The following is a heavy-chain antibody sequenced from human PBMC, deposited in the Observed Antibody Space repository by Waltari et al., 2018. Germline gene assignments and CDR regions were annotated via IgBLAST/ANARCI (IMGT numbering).Heavy chain of an antibody. CDR3: AAVKGSGNFYQFDY. D-gene: IGHD3-22*01. CDR1: MFSTYR. V-gene: IGHV3-21*04. Sequence: MFSTYRMYWIRQTPRKGLEWIAHISGGGHSTQYAEAVKGRSIISRDNAKKSLSLLLNSLRVEDTGIYYCAAVKGSGNFYQFDYWGQGSVVTVST. J-gene: IGHJ4*02. CDR2: ISGGGHST.